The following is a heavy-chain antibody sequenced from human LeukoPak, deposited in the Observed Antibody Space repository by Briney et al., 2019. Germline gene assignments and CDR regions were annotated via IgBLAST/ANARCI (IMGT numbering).Heavy chain of an antibody. V-gene: IGHV4-59*12. CDR2: IYYSGST. J-gene: IGHJ3*02. CDR1: GGSISSYY. CDR3: ARAATKPNDAFDI. D-gene: IGHD5-12*01. Sequence: PSETLSLTCTVSGGSISSYYWSWIRQPPGKGLEWIGYIYYSGSTNYNPSLKSRVTISVDTSKNQFSLKLSSVTAADTAVYYCARAATKPNDAFDIWGQGTMVTVSS.